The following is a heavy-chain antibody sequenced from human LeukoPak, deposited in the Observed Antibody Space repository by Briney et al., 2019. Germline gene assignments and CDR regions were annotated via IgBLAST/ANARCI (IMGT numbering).Heavy chain of an antibody. CDR2: ISYDGSNK. CDR3: AKDNRETYYYDSSGPNDAFDI. D-gene: IGHD3-22*01. J-gene: IGHJ3*02. CDR1: GFTFSSYG. V-gene: IGHV3-30*18. Sequence: GGSLRLSCAASGFTFSSYGMHWVRQAPGKGLEWVAVISYDGSNKYCADSVKGRFTISRDNSKNTLYLQMNSLRAEDTAVYYCAKDNRETYYYDSSGPNDAFDIWGQGTMVTVSS.